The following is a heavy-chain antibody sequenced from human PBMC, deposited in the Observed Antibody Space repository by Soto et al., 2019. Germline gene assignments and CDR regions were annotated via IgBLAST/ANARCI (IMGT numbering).Heavy chain of an antibody. V-gene: IGHV1-18*01. D-gene: IGHD2-15*01. CDR2: ISAYNGNT. CDR3: ARDIVCSGGSCYYYYGMDV. CDR1: GYTFTSYG. J-gene: IGHJ6*02. Sequence: ASVKVSCKASGYTFTSYGISWVRQAPGQGXEWMGWISAYNGNTNYAQKLQGRVTMTTDTSTSTAYMELRSLRSDDTAVYYCARDIVCSGGSCYYYYGMDVWGQGTTVTVSS.